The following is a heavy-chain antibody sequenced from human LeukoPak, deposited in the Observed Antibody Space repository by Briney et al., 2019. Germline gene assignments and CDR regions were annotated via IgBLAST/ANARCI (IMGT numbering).Heavy chain of an antibody. CDR3: ARERQELRFVERWFDS. D-gene: IGHD3-16*01. CDR1: GYIFTNYG. V-gene: IGHV1-18*01. Sequence: ASVKVSCKTSGYIFTNYGITWVRQAPGQGLEWLGWMNSNNGNAQYAQKVQGRLTMTTDTSTSTVHMELRSLTSDDTAVYYCARERQELRFVERWFDSWGQGTLVTVSP. CDR2: MNSNNGNA. J-gene: IGHJ5*01.